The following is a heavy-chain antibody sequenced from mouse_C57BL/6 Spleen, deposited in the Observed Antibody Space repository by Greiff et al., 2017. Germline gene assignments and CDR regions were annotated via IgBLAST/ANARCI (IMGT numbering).Heavy chain of an antibody. J-gene: IGHJ3*01. CDR1: GYSITSGYY. CDR2: ISYDGSN. CDR3: ARRDGYYDWFAY. D-gene: IGHD2-3*01. Sequence: EVKLMESGPGLVKPSQSLSLTCSVTGYSITSGYYWNWIRQFPGNKLEWMGYISYDGSNNYNPSLKNRISITRDTSKNQFFLKLNSVTTEDTATYYCARRDGYYDWFAYWGQGTLVTVSA. V-gene: IGHV3-6*01.